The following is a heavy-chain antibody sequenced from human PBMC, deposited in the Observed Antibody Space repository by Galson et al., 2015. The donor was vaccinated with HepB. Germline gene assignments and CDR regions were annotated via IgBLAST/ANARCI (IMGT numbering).Heavy chain of an antibody. V-gene: IGHV3-7*03. CDR1: GFTYSGHW. J-gene: IGHJ4*02. CDR3: VRTAAAGRGLDC. D-gene: IGHD6-25*01. Sequence: SLRLSCAGSGFTYSGHWMAWVRQAPGKGLEWVAHVSEDGNEKHYVDSVKGRFTISKDNAQNSLYLQMNSLRVEDTALYYCVRTAAAGRGLDCWGQGTLVTVSS. CDR2: VSEDGNEK.